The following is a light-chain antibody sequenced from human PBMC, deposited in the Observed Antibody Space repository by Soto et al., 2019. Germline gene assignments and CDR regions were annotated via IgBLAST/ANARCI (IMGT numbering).Light chain of an antibody. CDR1: QSISSY. V-gene: IGKV1-39*01. CDR2: AAS. CDR3: QQSYSTPRT. J-gene: IGKJ1*01. Sequence: DIQMTQSPSSLSASVGARVTITCRASQSISSYLNWYQQKPGKAPKLLIYAASSLQSGVPSRFSGSGSGTDFTLTISCLQPEDFATYYCQQSYSTPRTFGQGTKVEI.